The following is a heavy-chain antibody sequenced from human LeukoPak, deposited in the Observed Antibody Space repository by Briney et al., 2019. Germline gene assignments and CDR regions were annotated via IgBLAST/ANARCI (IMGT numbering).Heavy chain of an antibody. J-gene: IGHJ4*02. CDR1: GGSISSNY. CDR2: IYDSGST. D-gene: IGHD6-19*01. V-gene: IGHV4-59*01. CDR3: ARSTGGWSYFDH. Sequence: SETLSLTCTVSGGSISSNYWSWIRQPPGKGLEWMGYIYDSGSTNYNPSLNSRATISEDMSKNQFSLKVRSVTAADTAVYYCARSTGGWSYFDHWGQGILVTVSS.